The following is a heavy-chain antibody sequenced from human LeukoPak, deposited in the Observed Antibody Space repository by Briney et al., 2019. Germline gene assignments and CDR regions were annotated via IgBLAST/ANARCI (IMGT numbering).Heavy chain of an antibody. D-gene: IGHD6-19*01. J-gene: IGHJ4*02. CDR3: ARANSSGIDY. CDR1: GYTFTGYY. V-gene: IGHV1-2*04. CDR2: INPNSGGT. Sequence: ASVMVSCKASGYTFTGYYMHWVRQAPGQGLEWMGWINPNSGGTNYAQKFQGWVTMTRDTSISTAYMELSRLRSDDTAVYYCARANSSGIDYWGQGTLVTVSS.